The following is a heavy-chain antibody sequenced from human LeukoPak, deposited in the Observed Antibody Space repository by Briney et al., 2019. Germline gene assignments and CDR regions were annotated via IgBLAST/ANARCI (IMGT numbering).Heavy chain of an antibody. CDR1: GFTFSDYY. J-gene: IGHJ3*01. D-gene: IGHD3-10*01. V-gene: IGHV3-11*04. CDR3: ARYYSDAFDV. CDR2: ISSTTGRII. Sequence: PGESLRLSCAAPGFTFSDYYMTWIRQAPGKGLEWLSYISSTTGRIIYYADSVKGRFTISRDNTKNSLFLQMVSLRVEDTAVYYCARYYSDAFDVWGQGTVVTVSS.